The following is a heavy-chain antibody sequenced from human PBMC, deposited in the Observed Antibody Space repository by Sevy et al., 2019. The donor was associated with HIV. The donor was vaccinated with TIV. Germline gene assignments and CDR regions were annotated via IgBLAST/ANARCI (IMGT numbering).Heavy chain of an antibody. CDR2: ISYDGSNK. Sequence: GGCLRLSCAASGFTFSSYGMHWVRQAPGKGLEWVAVISYDGSNKYYADSVKVRFTISRDNSKNTLYLQMNSLRAEDTAVYYCAKSRGSSLYYYYGMDVWGQGTTVTVSS. CDR3: AKSRGSSLYYYYGMDV. CDR1: GFTFSSYG. J-gene: IGHJ6*02. V-gene: IGHV3-30*18. D-gene: IGHD1-26*01.